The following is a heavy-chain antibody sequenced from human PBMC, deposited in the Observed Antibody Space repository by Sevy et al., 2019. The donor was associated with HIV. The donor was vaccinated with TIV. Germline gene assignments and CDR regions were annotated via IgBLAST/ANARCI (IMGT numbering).Heavy chain of an antibody. CDR1: GFTFSSYG. CDR3: AKEPVLLSSYFDY. J-gene: IGHJ4*02. D-gene: IGHD3-10*01. CDR2: ISYDGSNK. V-gene: IGHV3-30*18. Sequence: GGSLRLSCAASGFTFSSYGMHWVRQAPGKGLEWVAVISYDGSNKYYADSVKGRFTISRDNSKNTRYLQMNSLRAEDTAVYYCAKEPVLLSSYFDYWGQGTLVTVSS.